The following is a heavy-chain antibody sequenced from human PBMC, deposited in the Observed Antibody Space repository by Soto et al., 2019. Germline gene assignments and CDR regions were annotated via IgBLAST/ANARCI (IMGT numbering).Heavy chain of an antibody. CDR2: IYPGDSET. D-gene: IGHD2-15*01. J-gene: IGHJ4*02. CDR1: GYSCTSYW. Sequence: PGESLKISCKGSGYSCTSYWIGWVRQMPGRGLECMGIIYPGDSETRYSPSFQGQVTISADKSITTAYVQWSSLKASDTATYYCARRYSSGVDYWGQGTLVTVS. CDR3: ARRYSSGVDY. V-gene: IGHV5-51*01.